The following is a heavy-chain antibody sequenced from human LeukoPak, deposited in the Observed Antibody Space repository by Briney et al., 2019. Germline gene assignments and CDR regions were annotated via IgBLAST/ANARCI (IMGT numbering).Heavy chain of an antibody. CDR3: ARDPYYDSSGYTQRNGMDV. D-gene: IGHD3-22*01. CDR2: ISGSGGST. J-gene: IGHJ6*02. CDR1: GFTFSSYA. Sequence: PGGSLRLSCAASGFTFSSYAMSWVRQAPGKGLEWVSAISGSGGSTYYADSVKGRFTISRDNSKNTLYLQMNSLRAEDTAVYYCARDPYYDSSGYTQRNGMDVWGQGTTVTVSS. V-gene: IGHV3-23*01.